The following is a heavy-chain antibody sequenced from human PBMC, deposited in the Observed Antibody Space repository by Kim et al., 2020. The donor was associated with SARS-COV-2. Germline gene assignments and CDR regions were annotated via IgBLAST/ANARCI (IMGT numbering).Heavy chain of an antibody. Sequence: GGSLRLSCAASGFTFSSYSMNWVRQAPGKGLEWVSSISSSSSYIYYADSVKGRFTISRDNAKNSLYLQMNSLRAEDTAVYYCARDLRLFYDSSGYYYDYWGQGTLVTVSS. V-gene: IGHV3-21*01. J-gene: IGHJ4*02. CDR1: GFTFSSYS. CDR2: ISSSSSYI. D-gene: IGHD3-22*01. CDR3: ARDLRLFYDSSGYYYDY.